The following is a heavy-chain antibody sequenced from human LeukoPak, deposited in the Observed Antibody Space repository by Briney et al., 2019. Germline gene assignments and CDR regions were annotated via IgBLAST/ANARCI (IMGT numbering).Heavy chain of an antibody. Sequence: ASVKVSCKASGYTFTSYGISWVRQAPGQGLEWMGWINPNSGGTNYAQKFQGRVTMTRDTSISTAYMELSRLRSDDTAVYYCARAHGYSGYEYFDYWGQGTLVTVSS. V-gene: IGHV1-2*02. D-gene: IGHD5-12*01. CDR1: GYTFTSYG. J-gene: IGHJ4*02. CDR3: ARAHGYSGYEYFDY. CDR2: INPNSGGT.